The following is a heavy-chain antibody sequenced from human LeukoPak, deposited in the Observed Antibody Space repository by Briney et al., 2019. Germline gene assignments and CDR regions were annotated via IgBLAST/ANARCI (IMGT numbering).Heavy chain of an antibody. V-gene: IGHV4-38-2*02. D-gene: IGHD3-9*01. CDR3: ARRPLRYFDWPNRYFDL. CDR1: GYSISSGYY. CDR2: IYHSGST. J-gene: IGHJ2*01. Sequence: PSETLSLTCTVSGYSISSGYYWGWIRQPPGKGLEWIGSIYHSGSTYYNPSLKSRVTISVDTSKNQFSLKLSSVTAADTAVYYCARRPLRYFDWPNRYFDLWGRGTLVTVSS.